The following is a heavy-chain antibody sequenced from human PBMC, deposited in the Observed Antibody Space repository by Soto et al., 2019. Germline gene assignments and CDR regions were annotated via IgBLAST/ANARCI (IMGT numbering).Heavy chain of an antibody. CDR1: GYTFTSYA. J-gene: IGHJ1*01. D-gene: IGHD4-4*01. CDR3: ARGSHYSFFAEYFQH. CDR2: INAGNGNT. Sequence: ASVKVSCKASGYTFTSYAMHWVRQAPGQRLEWMGWINAGNGNTKYSQKFQGRVTITRDTSASTAYMGLSSLRSEDTAVYYCARGSHYSFFAEYFQHWGQGTLVTVSS. V-gene: IGHV1-3*01.